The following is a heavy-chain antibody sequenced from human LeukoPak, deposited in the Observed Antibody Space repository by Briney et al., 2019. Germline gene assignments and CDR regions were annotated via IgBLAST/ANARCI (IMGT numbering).Heavy chain of an antibody. V-gene: IGHV4-30-4*01. CDR3: ASTTFWSGYYAFDP. Sequence: SETLSLTCTVSGGSISSGDDYWSWIRQPPGKGLEWIGYIYYSGSTYYNPSLKSRVTMSVDTSKNQFSLKLSSVTAADTAVYYCASTTFWSGYYAFDPWGQGTLVTVSS. CDR2: IYYSGST. J-gene: IGHJ5*02. D-gene: IGHD3-3*01. CDR1: GGSISSGDDY.